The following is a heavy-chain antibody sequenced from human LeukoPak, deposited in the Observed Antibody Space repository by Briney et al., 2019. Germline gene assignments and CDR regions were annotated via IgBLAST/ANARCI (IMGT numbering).Heavy chain of an antibody. J-gene: IGHJ4*02. CDR1: GFTLGVYA. V-gene: IGHV3-49*04. D-gene: IGHD3-22*01. Sequence: PGGSLRLSCTASGFTLGVYAMSWVRQAPGKGLEWVGFIRGKTYGGTTEYAATVECRFTISRDDSNSIDYLQMNSLKTDDTAVYYCTYTYDSTGYYPGTFDYWGQGTLVTVSS. CDR2: IRGKTYGGTT. CDR3: TYTYDSTGYYPGTFDY.